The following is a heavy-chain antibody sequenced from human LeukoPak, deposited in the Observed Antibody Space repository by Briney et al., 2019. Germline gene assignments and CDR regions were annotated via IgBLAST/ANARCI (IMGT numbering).Heavy chain of an antibody. Sequence: ASVKVSCKASGYTFTSYGISWVRQAPGQGLEWMEWISAYNGNTNYAQKLQGRVTMTTDTSTSTAYMELRSLRSDDTAVYYCARDPLRYSSSWPVDYWGQGTLVTVSS. V-gene: IGHV1-18*01. CDR3: ARDPLRYSSSWPVDY. CDR1: GYTFTSYG. CDR2: ISAYNGNT. D-gene: IGHD6-13*01. J-gene: IGHJ4*02.